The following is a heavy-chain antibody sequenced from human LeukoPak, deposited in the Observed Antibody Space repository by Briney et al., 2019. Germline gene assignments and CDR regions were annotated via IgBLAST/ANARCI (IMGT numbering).Heavy chain of an antibody. Sequence: ASVKVSCKASGYTFTSYGIRWVRQAPGQGLEWMGWISAYNGNTNYAQKLQGRVTMTTDTSTSTAYMELRSLRSDDTAVYYCARGSNAWSLQRFDPWGQGTLVTVSS. CDR2: ISAYNGNT. V-gene: IGHV1-18*01. CDR3: ARGSNAWSLQRFDP. J-gene: IGHJ5*02. CDR1: GYTFTSYG. D-gene: IGHD1-1*01.